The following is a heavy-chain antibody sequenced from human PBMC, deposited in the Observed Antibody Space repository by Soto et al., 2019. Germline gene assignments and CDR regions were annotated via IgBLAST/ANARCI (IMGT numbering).Heavy chain of an antibody. D-gene: IGHD1-1*01. CDR1: GYAFTTYG. CDR2: ISAHNGNT. CDR3: ARGRYGDY. V-gene: IGHV1-18*01. J-gene: IGHJ4*02. Sequence: QVHLVQSGAEVKKPGASVKVSCKGSGYAFTTYGITWVRQAPGQGLEWMGWISAHNGNTNYAQKLQGRVTVTRDTSPSTDYMELRRLRSDDTAVYYCARGRYGDYWGQGALVTVSS.